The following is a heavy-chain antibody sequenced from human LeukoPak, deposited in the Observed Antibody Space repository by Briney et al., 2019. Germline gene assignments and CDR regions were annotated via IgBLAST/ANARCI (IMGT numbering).Heavy chain of an antibody. V-gene: IGHV1-69*13. Sequence: ASVKVSCKASGGTFSSYAISWVRQAPGQGLEWMGGIIPIFGTANYAQKFQGRVTITADESTSTAYMELSSLRSEDTAVYYCASDVRGVTKFDYWGQGTLATVSS. CDR3: ASDVRGVTKFDY. CDR1: GGTFSSYA. CDR2: IIPIFGTA. D-gene: IGHD3-10*01. J-gene: IGHJ4*02.